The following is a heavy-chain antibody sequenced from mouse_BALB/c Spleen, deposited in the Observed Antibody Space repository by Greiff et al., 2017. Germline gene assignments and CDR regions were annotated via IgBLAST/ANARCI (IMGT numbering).Heavy chain of an antibody. D-gene: IGHD2-1*01. V-gene: IGHV1-4*01. CDR1: GYTFTSYT. CDR2: INPSSGYT. J-gene: IGHJ4*01. Sequence: VQLQQSGAELARPGASVKMSCKASGYTFTSYTMHWVKQRPGQGLEWIGYINPSSGYTNYNQKFKDKATLTADKSSSTAYMQLSSLTSEDSAVYYCARYFGNDYAMDYWGQGTSVTVSS. CDR3: ARYFGNDYAMDY.